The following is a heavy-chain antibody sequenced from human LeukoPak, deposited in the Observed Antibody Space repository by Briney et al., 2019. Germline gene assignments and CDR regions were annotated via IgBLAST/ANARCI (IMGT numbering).Heavy chain of an antibody. CDR1: GYSFTSYW. V-gene: IGHV5-51*01. Sequence: AGESLKISCKGSGYSFTSYWIGWVRQMPGKGLEWMGIIYPGDSDTRYSPSFQGQVTISADKSISTAYLQWSSLKASDTAMYYCARTPYDFWSGSPLHYYNYMDVWGKGTTVTVSS. CDR2: IYPGDSDT. CDR3: ARTPYDFWSGSPLHYYNYMDV. J-gene: IGHJ6*03. D-gene: IGHD3-3*01.